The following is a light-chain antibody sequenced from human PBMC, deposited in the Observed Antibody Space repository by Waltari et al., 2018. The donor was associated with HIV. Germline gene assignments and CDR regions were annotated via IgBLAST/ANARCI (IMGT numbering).Light chain of an antibody. V-gene: IGKV3-20*01. CDR1: QPINYTY. J-gene: IGKJ2*01. CDR3: QQYGSKYT. CDR2: GAA. Sequence: EIVLTQSPDALSLSPGETASLFCAASQPINYTYLAWYQQKPGQSPRLLINGAASRVAGIPNRFFGSWSGTDFTLTIRGVEPEDFAMYYCQQYGSKYTFGQGTRVGIK.